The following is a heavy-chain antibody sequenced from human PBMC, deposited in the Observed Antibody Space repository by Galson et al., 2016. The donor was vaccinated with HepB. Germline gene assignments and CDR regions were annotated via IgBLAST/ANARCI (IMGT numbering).Heavy chain of an antibody. CDR1: GGSFRNYY. D-gene: IGHD6-13*01. V-gene: IGHV4-34*01. CDR2: INQSGST. CDR3: AREHYTSSWYSQAQRRKNDAFDI. Sequence: SETLSLTCAVYGGSFRNYYWSWIRLPPGKGLEWIGEINQSGSTNYNPSLKSRVAISVDTSRNEFSLKLSSVTAADTAVYYCAREHYTSSWYSQAQRRKNDAFDIWGLGTMVTVSS. J-gene: IGHJ3*02.